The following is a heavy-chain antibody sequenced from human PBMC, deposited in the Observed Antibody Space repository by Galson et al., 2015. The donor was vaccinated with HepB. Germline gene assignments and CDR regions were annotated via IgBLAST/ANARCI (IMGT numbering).Heavy chain of an antibody. V-gene: IGHV1-2*04. J-gene: IGHJ3*02. CDR2: INPNSGGT. CDR3: AISPLDHSSSRDAFDI. D-gene: IGHD6-13*01. CDR1: GYTFTGYY. Sequence: SCKASGYTFTGYYMHWVRQAPGQGLEWMGWINPNSGGTNYAQKFQGWVTMTRDTSISTAYMELSRLRSDDTAVYYCAISPLDHSSSRDAFDIWGQGTMVTVSS.